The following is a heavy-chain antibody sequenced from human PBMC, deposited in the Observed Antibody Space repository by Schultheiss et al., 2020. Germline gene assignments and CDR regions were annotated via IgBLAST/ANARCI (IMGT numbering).Heavy chain of an antibody. J-gene: IGHJ5*02. Sequence: LSLTCTVSGGSISSGGYYWSWIRQHPGKGLEWVSYISSSGSTIYYADSVKGRFTISRDNAKNSLYLQMNSLRAEDTAVYYCARTSVSSSSWPPHNWFDPWGQGTLVNVSS. CDR3: ARTSVSSSSWPPHNWFDP. D-gene: IGHD6-13*01. V-gene: IGHV3-11*01. CDR1: GGSISSGGYY. CDR2: ISSSGSTI.